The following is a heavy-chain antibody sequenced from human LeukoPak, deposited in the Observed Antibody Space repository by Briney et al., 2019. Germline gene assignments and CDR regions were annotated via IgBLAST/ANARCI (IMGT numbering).Heavy chain of an antibody. CDR1: GFTFSSYE. CDR2: TYLRGTN. CDR3: TRGHGWTDY. Sequence: GSLRLSCVVSGFTFSSYEMHWVRQAPGKGLEWIGRTYLRGTNDHNPSLASRVAMSVDASRNQIHLELNSVTAADTAVYFCTRGHGWTDYWGPGTQVTVSS. D-gene: IGHD6-19*01. V-gene: IGHV4-59*10. J-gene: IGHJ4*02.